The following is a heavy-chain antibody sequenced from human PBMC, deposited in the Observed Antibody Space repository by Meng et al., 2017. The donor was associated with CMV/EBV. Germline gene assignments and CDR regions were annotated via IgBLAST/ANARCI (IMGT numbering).Heavy chain of an antibody. CDR2: IKQDGSEK. Sequence: GESLKISCAASGFTFSSYWMSWVRQAPGKGLEWVANIKQDGSEKYYVDSVKGRFTISRDNSKNTLYLQMNSLRAEDTAVYYCAGKYSSSWSPTPPGFDPWGQGTLVTVSS. CDR3: AGKYSSSWSPTPPGFDP. CDR1: GFTFSSYW. D-gene: IGHD6-13*01. V-gene: IGHV3-7*01. J-gene: IGHJ5*02.